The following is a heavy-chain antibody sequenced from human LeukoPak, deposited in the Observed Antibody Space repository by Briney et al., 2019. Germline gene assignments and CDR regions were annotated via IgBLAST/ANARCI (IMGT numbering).Heavy chain of an antibody. CDR3: ARSVSIAVAGIGVDC. D-gene: IGHD6-19*01. J-gene: IGHJ4*02. CDR2: INPNSGGT. CDR1: GYTFTGYF. Sequence: ASVKVSCKASGYTFTGYFIHWVRQAPGQGLEWMGWINPNSGGTNYAQKFQGRVTMTRDTSISTAYMELSRLRSDDTAVYYCARSVSIAVAGIGVDCWGQGTLVTVSS. V-gene: IGHV1-2*02.